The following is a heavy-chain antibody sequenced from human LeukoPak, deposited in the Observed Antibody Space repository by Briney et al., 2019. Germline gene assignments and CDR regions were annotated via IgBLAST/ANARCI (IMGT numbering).Heavy chain of an antibody. CDR2: ISSSSSYI. Sequence: GGSLRLSCAASGFTFSSYSMNWVRQAPGKGLEWVSSISSSSSYIYYADSAKGRFTISRDNAKNSLYLQMNSLRAEDTAVYYCARVSRGPPLYSGIDYWGQGTLVTVPS. D-gene: IGHD1-26*01. CDR3: ARVSRGPPLYSGIDY. CDR1: GFTFSSYS. J-gene: IGHJ4*02. V-gene: IGHV3-21*01.